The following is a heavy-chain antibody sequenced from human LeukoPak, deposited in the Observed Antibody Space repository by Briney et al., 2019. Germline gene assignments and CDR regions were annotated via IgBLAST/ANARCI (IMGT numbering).Heavy chain of an antibody. CDR3: ARVGRDGSGSYYYFYMDV. CDR2: ISYDGSNK. J-gene: IGHJ6*03. V-gene: IGHV3-30*04. D-gene: IGHD3-10*01. Sequence: GGSLRLSCAASGFTFSSYVMRWVRQAPGKGLEWVAVISYDGSNKYYADSVKGRFTISRDNSKNTLYLQMNSLRAEDTAVYYCARVGRDGSGSYYYFYMDVWGKGTTVTVSS. CDR1: GFTFSSYV.